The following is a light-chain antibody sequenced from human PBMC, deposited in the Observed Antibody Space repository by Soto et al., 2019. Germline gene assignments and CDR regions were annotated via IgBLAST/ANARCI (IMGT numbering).Light chain of an antibody. Sequence: EIVMTQSPATLSVSPGERATLSCRASQSVSSNLALYQQKPGQAPRLLIYGASTRATGIPARFSGSGSGTEFTLTISSLQPDDFATYYCQHYNSYSEAFGQGTRLEIK. CDR2: GAS. J-gene: IGKJ5*01. CDR1: QSVSSN. CDR3: QHYNSYSEA. V-gene: IGKV3-15*01.